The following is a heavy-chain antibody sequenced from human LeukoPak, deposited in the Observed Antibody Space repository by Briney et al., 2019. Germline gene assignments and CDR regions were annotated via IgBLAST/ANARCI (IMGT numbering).Heavy chain of an antibody. D-gene: IGHD1-26*01. CDR2: INPNNGGT. J-gene: IGHJ4*02. CDR1: GYTFTGHY. V-gene: IGHV1-2*02. Sequence: ASVKVSCKPSGYTFTGHYIHWVRQAPGQGLEWMGWINPNNGGTNYAQKFQGRVTMTEDTSTDTAYMELSSLRSEDTAVYYCATARLGWELRPHYYFDYWGQGTLVTVSS. CDR3: ATARLGWELRPHYYFDY.